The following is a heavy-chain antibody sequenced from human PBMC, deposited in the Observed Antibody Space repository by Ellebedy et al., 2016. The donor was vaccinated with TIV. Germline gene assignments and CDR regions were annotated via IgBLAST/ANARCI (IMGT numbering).Heavy chain of an antibody. CDR3: ARGVAAGVDY. J-gene: IGHJ4*02. V-gene: IGHV1-8*01. Sequence: AASVKVSCKASGYTFTTLDLNWVRQATGQGLEWMGWMSPNSGNTSFAQKFQGRVTMTRDTSISTADMELSSLNSEDTAVYYCARGVAAGVDYWGQGTLVTVSS. D-gene: IGHD6-13*01. CDR2: MSPNSGNT. CDR1: GYTFTTLD.